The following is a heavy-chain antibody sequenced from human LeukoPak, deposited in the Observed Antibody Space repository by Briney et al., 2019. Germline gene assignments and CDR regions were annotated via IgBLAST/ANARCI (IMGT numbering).Heavy chain of an antibody. Sequence: PGGSLRLSCAASGFHFSAYDMHWVRQAPGEGLEWVAYFGHSGTIYYADSVGGRFTISRDNAKNSLHLQMNSLRADDTAVYYCAGYGDYPYWGQGTPVTVSS. J-gene: IGHJ4*02. CDR2: FGHSGTI. D-gene: IGHD4-17*01. CDR3: AGYGDYPY. V-gene: IGHV3-69-1*01. CDR1: GFHFSAYD.